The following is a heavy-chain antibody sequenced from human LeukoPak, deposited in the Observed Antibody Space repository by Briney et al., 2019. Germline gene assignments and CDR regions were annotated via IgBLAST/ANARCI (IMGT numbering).Heavy chain of an antibody. D-gene: IGHD5-24*01. CDR3: ARDRFRALERDGYNTFDY. CDR2: IIPIFGTA. CDR1: GGTFSNYA. J-gene: IGHJ4*02. Sequence: SVKVSCKASGGTFSNYAISWVRQAPGQGLEWMGGIIPIFGTANYAQKFQGRVTITTDESTSTAYMELSSLRSEDTAVYYCARDRFRALERDGYNTFDYWGRGTLVTVSS. V-gene: IGHV1-69*05.